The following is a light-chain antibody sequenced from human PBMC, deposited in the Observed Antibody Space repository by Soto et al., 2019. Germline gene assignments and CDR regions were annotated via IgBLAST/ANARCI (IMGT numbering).Light chain of an antibody. V-gene: IGLV2-14*01. CDR1: SSDVGGYNY. CDR3: SSYTSSSGV. J-gene: IGLJ7*01. CDR2: DVS. Sequence: QSALTQPASVSGSPGQSITISCTGTSSDVGGYNYVSWYQQHQGKAPKLMIYDVSNRPSGVSNRFSGSKSGNTASLTISGLQAEDEADYYCSSYTSSSGVFGGGTQLTVL.